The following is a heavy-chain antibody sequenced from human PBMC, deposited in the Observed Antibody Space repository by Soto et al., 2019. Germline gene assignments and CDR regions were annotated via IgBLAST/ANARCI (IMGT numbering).Heavy chain of an antibody. CDR3: ARVGGATVSVDY. J-gene: IGHJ4*02. CDR2: INPSGGST. Sequence: QVQLVQSGAAVKKPGASVKVSCKASGYTFTSYYMHWVRQAPGQGLEWMGIINPSGGSTSYAQNFQGRVTMTRDTSTSTVYMELSSLRSEDTAVYYCARVGGATVSVDYWGQGTLVTVSA. CDR1: GYTFTSYY. V-gene: IGHV1-46*03. D-gene: IGHD1-26*01.